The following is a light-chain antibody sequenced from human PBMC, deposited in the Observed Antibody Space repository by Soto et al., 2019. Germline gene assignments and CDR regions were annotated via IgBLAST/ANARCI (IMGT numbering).Light chain of an antibody. CDR1: DSVSNRY. Sequence: EMVLTQSPGTLSLSTGERATLSCSASDSVSNRYLAWYQQKPGKAPRLLIYGASTRDTGIPARFSGSGSGTEFTLTISSLQSEDFAVYYCQQYNNWPWTFGQGTKVDIK. J-gene: IGKJ1*01. V-gene: IGKV3-15*01. CDR2: GAS. CDR3: QQYNNWPWT.